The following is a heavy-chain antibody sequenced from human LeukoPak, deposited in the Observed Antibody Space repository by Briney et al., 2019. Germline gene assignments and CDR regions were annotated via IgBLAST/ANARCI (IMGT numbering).Heavy chain of an antibody. CDR1: GGTFSSYA. CDR2: IIPIFGTA. CDR3: ARNSYGFLGIGY. V-gene: IGHV1-69*05. J-gene: IGHJ4*02. Sequence: GASVKVSCKASGGTFSSYAISWVRQAPGQGLEWMGGIIPIFGTANYAQKFQGRVTITTDESTSTAYMELSSLRSEDTAVYYCARNSYGFLGIGYWGQGTLVTVSS. D-gene: IGHD5-18*01.